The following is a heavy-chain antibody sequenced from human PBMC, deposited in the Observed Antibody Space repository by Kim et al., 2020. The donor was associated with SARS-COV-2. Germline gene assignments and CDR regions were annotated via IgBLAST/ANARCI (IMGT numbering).Heavy chain of an antibody. CDR3: GGLGYGLDV. CDR1: GFTFSAYT. Sequence: GGSLRLSCVASGFTFSAYTMHWVRQAPGKGLEWVAVTSYDGKSKFYADSVKGRFSISRDNFKNTLYLQMNSLGAEDSAVYFCGGLGYGLDVWGQGTTVTV. D-gene: IGHD3-3*01. J-gene: IGHJ6*02. V-gene: IGHV3-30*04. CDR2: TSYDGKSK.